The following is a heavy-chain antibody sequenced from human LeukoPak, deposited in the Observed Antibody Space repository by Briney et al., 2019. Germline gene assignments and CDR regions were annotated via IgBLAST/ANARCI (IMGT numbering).Heavy chain of an antibody. CDR3: ARHGGYSYGHQEERDY. Sequence: SETLSLTCTVSGGSISSSSYYWGWIRQPPGKGLEWIGSIYYSGSTYYNPSLKSRVTISVDTSKNQFSLKLSSVTAADTAVYYCARHGGYSYGHQEERDYRGQGTLVTVSS. V-gene: IGHV4-39*01. CDR1: GGSISSSSYY. J-gene: IGHJ4*02. CDR2: IYYSGST. D-gene: IGHD5-18*01.